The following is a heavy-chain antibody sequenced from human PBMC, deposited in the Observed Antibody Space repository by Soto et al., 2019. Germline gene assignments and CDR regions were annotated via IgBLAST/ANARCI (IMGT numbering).Heavy chain of an antibody. V-gene: IGHV3-21*01. Sequence: EVQLVESGGGLVKPGGSLRLSCAASGFTFSSYSMNWVRQAPGKGLEWVSSISSSSSYIYYADSVKGRFTISRDNAKNSLYMQMNSLRAEDTAVYYCVRSPTPNWFDPWGQGTLVTVSS. J-gene: IGHJ5*02. CDR3: VRSPTPNWFDP. CDR2: ISSSSSYI. CDR1: GFTFSSYS.